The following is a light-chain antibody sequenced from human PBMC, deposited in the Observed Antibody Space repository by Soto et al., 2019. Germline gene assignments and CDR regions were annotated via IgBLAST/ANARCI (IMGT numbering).Light chain of an antibody. CDR1: QSVSSN. J-gene: IGKJ1*01. CDR3: QQYNNWRGT. CDR2: GAS. Sequence: EIVMPQSPAPLSVSPGERATPSCKASQSVSSNLAWYQQKPGQAPRLLIYGASTRATGIPVRFSGSGSGTEFTLTISSLQSEDFAVYYCQQYNNWRGTFGQGTKVEIK. V-gene: IGKV3-15*01.